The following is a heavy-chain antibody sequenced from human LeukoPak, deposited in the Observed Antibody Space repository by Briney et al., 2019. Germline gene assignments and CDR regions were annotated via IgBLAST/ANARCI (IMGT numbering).Heavy chain of an antibody. J-gene: IGHJ3*02. V-gene: IGHV3-7*03. D-gene: IGHD3-9*01. Sequence: GGSLRLSCAASGFTFSSYWMSWVRQAPGKGLEWVANIKQDGSEKYYVDSVKGRFTISRDNAKNSLYLQMNSLRAEDTAVYYCARGGGVLRYFDWYSRSDAFDIWGQGTMVTVSS. CDR2: IKQDGSEK. CDR3: ARGGGVLRYFDWYSRSDAFDI. CDR1: GFTFSSYW.